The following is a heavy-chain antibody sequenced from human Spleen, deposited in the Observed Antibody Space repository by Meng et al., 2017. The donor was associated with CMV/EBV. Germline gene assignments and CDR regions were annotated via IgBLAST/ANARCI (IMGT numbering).Heavy chain of an antibody. V-gene: IGHV4-39*02. CDR3: ARDRRAYGGKGLDI. CDR1: GGSISSSSYY. CDR2: IYYSGST. D-gene: IGHD4-23*01. Sequence: SETLSLTCTVSGGSISSSSYYWGWIRQPPGKGLEWIGSIYYSGSTYYNPSLKSRVTISVDTSKNQFSLKLSSVTAADTAVYYCARDRRAYGGKGLDIWGQGTMVTVSS. J-gene: IGHJ3*02.